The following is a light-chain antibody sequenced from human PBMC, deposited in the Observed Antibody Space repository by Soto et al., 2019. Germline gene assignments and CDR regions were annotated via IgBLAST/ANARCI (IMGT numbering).Light chain of an antibody. CDR2: GAS. CDR3: QQYNNWPQT. J-gene: IGKJ1*01. V-gene: IGKV3-15*01. CDR1: QTVNNN. Sequence: EIVFTQAPPTLTVSQGAGATLSCRASQTVNNNVAWYQLKDGQVPRLLIYGASTRATDIPARFSGSGSGAEFTLTISSLQSEDFAEYHCQQYNNWPQTVGQGTKV.